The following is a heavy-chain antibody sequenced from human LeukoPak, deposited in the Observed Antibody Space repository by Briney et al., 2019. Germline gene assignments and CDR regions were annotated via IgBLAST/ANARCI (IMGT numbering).Heavy chain of an antibody. CDR3: ARFRYSSSLNYYYYGMDV. CDR2: IYYSGST. V-gene: IGHV4-61*01. Sequence: SETLSLTRTVSGGSVSSGSYYWSWIRQPPGKGLEWIGYIYYSGSTNYNPSLKSRVTISVDTSKNQFSLKLSSVTAADTAVYYCARFRYSSSLNYYYYGMDVWGQGTTVTVSS. D-gene: IGHD6-13*01. CDR1: GGSVSSGSYY. J-gene: IGHJ6*02.